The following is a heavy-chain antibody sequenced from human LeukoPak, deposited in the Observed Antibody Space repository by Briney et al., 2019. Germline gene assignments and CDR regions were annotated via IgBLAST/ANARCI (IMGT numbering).Heavy chain of an antibody. Sequence: ASVKVSCKVSGYTLTELSMHWVRQAPGKGLEWMGGFDPEDGETIYAQKFQGRVTMTEDTSTDTVYMELSSLRSEDTAVYYCATELQQLVNPLAFDYWGQGTLVTVSS. J-gene: IGHJ4*02. D-gene: IGHD6-13*01. V-gene: IGHV1-24*01. CDR2: FDPEDGET. CDR3: ATELQQLVNPLAFDY. CDR1: GYTLTELS.